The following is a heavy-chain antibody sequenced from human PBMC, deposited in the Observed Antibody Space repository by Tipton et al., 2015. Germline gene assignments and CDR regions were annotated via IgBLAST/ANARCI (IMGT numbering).Heavy chain of an antibody. Sequence: AGLVKPSETLSVTCGVYGGSFSGYYWSWIRQPPGKGLEWIGGINHSGSSNYNPSLKSRVTISVDTSKNQFSLKLSSVTAADTAMYYCARGGYDFWSGSKTYNWFDPWGQGTLVTVSS. V-gene: IGHV4-34*01. CDR1: GGSFSGYY. D-gene: IGHD3-3*01. J-gene: IGHJ5*02. CDR3: ARGGYDFWSGSKTYNWFDP. CDR2: INHSGSS.